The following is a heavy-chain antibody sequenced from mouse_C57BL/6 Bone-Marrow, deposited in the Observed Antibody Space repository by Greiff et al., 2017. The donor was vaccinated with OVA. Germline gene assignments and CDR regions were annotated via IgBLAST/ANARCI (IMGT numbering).Heavy chain of an antibody. V-gene: IGHV14-4*01. CDR3: TTFDYDEGFAY. CDR2: IDPENGDT. D-gene: IGHD2-4*01. Sequence: VQLKQSGAELVRPGASVKLSCTASGFNIKDDYMHWVKQRPEQGLEWIGWIDPENGDTEYASKFQGKATITADTSSNTAYLQLSSLTSEDTAVYYCTTFDYDEGFAYWGQGTRVTVSA. J-gene: IGHJ3*01. CDR1: GFNIKDDY.